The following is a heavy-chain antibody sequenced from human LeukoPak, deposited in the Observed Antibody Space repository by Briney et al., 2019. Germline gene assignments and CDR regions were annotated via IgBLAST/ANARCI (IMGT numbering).Heavy chain of an antibody. J-gene: IGHJ4*02. Sequence: SQTLSLTCAISGDSVSRDSIAWNWIRPSPSRGLEWLGRTYYKSAWYNDYAVSVKGRIIINPDTSKNQFSLQLNSVTPEDTAVYYCARGTGWPQFDYWGQGTLVTVSS. D-gene: IGHD6-19*01. CDR3: ARGTGWPQFDY. CDR1: GDSVSRDSIA. V-gene: IGHV6-1*01. CDR2: TYYKSAWYN.